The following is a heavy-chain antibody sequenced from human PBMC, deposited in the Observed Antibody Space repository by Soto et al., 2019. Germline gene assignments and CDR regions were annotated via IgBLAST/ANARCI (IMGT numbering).Heavy chain of an antibody. D-gene: IGHD4-17*01. CDR2: INPNSGST. CDR1: GYTFTDYY. Sequence: ASVKVSCKASGYTFTDYYIHWVRQAPGQGLQWMGWINPNSGSTNYAQTFQGRVSMTRDTSISTVYIHLSNLGSDDTAVYYCATTTVHFAPPAYLDSWGQGTLVTVSS. J-gene: IGHJ4*02. CDR3: ATTTVHFAPPAYLDS. V-gene: IGHV1-2*02.